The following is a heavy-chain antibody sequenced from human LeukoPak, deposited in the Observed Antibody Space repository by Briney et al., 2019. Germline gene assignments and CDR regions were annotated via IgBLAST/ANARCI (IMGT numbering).Heavy chain of an antibody. V-gene: IGHV3-48*02. CDR2: ISSSSSTI. CDR3: ARYRGATSRLFDY. Sequence: GGSLRLSCAASGFTFSSYSMNWVRQAPGKGLEWVSYISSSSSTIYYADSVKGRFTISRDNARNSLYLQMTSLRDEDTAVYYCARYRGATSRLFDYWGQGTLVTVSS. D-gene: IGHD1-26*01. J-gene: IGHJ4*02. CDR1: GFTFSSYS.